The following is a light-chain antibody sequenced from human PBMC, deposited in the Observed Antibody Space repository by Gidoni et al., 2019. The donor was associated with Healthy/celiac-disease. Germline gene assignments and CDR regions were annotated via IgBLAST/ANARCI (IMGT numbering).Light chain of an antibody. Sequence: EIVLTQSPATLSLSPGERATLSCRASQSVSSYLAWYQQKPGQAPRLLIYDASNSATGIPASFSGSGSGTDFTLTISSLEPEDFAVYYCQQRSNWPPEFTFGPGTKVDIK. CDR3: QQRSNWPPEFT. CDR1: QSVSSY. J-gene: IGKJ3*01. CDR2: DAS. V-gene: IGKV3-11*01.